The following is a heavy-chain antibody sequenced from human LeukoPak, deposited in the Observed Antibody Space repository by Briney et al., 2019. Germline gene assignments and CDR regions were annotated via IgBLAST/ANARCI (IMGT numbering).Heavy chain of an antibody. V-gene: IGHV4-59*01. CDR2: IFYSGST. CDR3: ARALYFYDSSGPLPLK. Sequence: PAETLSLTCTVSVGSISSYYWSWIRQPPGKGLEWIGYIFYSGSTNYNPSLKGRVTISVDTSKNQFSLNLSSVTAADTAVYYCARALYFYDSSGPLPLKWGQGTLVTVSS. J-gene: IGHJ4*02. CDR1: VGSISSYY. D-gene: IGHD3-22*01.